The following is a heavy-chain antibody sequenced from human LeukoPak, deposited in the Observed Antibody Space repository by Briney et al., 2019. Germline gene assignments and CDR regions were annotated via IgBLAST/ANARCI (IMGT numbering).Heavy chain of an antibody. CDR2: ISSSSSYI. J-gene: IGHJ4*02. D-gene: IGHD4-17*01. V-gene: IGHV3-21*01. CDR3: ATTVTPEPNDF. Sequence: GGSLRLSCAASGFTFSSYSMNWVRQAPGKGLEWVSSISSSSSYIYYADSVKGRFTISRDNAKNSLYLQMNSLRAEDTAVYYCATTVTPEPNDFWGQGTLVTVSS. CDR1: GFTFSSYS.